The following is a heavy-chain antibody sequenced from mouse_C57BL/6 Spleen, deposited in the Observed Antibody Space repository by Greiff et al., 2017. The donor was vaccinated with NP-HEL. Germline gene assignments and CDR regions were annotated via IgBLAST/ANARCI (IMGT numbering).Heavy chain of an antibody. CDR3: ARWRIGEGNYAMDY. V-gene: IGHV1-52*01. J-gene: IGHJ4*01. Sequence: QVQLQQSGAELVRPGSSVKLSCKASGYTFTSYWMHWVKQRPIQGLEWIGNIDPSDSETHYNQKFKDKATLTVDKSSSTAYMQLSSLTSEDSAVYYCARWRIGEGNYAMDYWGQGTSVTVSS. CDR2: IDPSDSET. CDR1: GYTFTSYW.